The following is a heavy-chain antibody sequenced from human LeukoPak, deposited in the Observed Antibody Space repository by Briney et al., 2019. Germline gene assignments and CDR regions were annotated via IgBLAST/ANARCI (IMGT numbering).Heavy chain of an antibody. V-gene: IGHV3-7*01. Sequence: GGSLRLSCAASGFTVSSYAMGWVRQAPGKGLEWVANIKQDGSEKYYVDSVMGRFTISRDNAKNSLYLQMNSLRAEDTAVYYCARDKAHLAAAGFIDYWGQGTLVTVSS. CDR1: GFTVSSYA. CDR2: IKQDGSEK. J-gene: IGHJ4*02. D-gene: IGHD6-13*01. CDR3: ARDKAHLAAAGFIDY.